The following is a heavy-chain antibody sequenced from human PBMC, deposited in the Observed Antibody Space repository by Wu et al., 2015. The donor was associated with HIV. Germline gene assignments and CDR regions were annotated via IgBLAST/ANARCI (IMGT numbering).Heavy chain of an antibody. Sequence: QVQLVQSGAEVKKPGASVKVSCKASGYTFTSYGISWVRQAPGQGLEWMGWISAYNGNTNYAQKLQGRVTMTTDTSTSTAYMELRSLRSDDTAVYYCAREYPRKRYCGGDCYWDWYFDLWGRGTLVTVSS. CDR2: ISAYNGNT. CDR3: AREYPRKRYCGGDCYWDWYFDL. D-gene: IGHD2-21*02. J-gene: IGHJ2*01. CDR1: GYTFTSYG. V-gene: IGHV1-18*01.